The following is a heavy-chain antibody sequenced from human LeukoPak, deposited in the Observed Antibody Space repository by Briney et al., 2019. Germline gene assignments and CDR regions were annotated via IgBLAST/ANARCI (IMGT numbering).Heavy chain of an antibody. CDR2: IKQDGSEK. V-gene: IGHV3-7*01. D-gene: IGHD5-24*01. J-gene: IGHJ4*02. CDR3: AKDPERWLQLRLGFSD. Sequence: GGSLRLSRAASGFTFSSYWMSWVRQTAGRRLEWVANIKQDGSEKYYVDSVKGRFTISRDNAKNSLSLQMNSLRAEDTAVYYCAKDPERWLQLRLGFSDWGQGTLVTVSS. CDR1: GFTFSSYW.